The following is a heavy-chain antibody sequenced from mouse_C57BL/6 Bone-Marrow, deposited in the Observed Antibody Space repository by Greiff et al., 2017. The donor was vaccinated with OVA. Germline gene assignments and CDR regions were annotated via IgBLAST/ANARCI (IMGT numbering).Heavy chain of an antibody. CDR3: ASRGAY. Sequence: QVQLQQSGPGLVQPSQRLSITCTVSGFSLTSYGVHWVRQSPRKGLEWLGVIWSGGSTDYNAAFISRLSISKDNSKSQVFFKMNSLQADDTAIYYCASRGAYWGQGTLVTVSA. D-gene: IGHD3-1*01. J-gene: IGHJ3*01. CDR2: IWSGGST. CDR1: GFSLTSYG. V-gene: IGHV2-2*01.